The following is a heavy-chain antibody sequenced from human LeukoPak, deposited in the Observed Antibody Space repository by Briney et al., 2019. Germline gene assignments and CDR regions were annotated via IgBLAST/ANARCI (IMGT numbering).Heavy chain of an antibody. J-gene: IGHJ4*01. CDR2: IAGSSGYI. D-gene: IGHD2-21*02. Sequence: GGSLRPSCAASGFTSSSYTMNWVRQAPGKGLEWVSSIAGSSGYISYADSVKGRFTISRDNAKKSLYLQMTSLTAEDTAVYYCARDRGAYCGGDCYLGFDYWGRGTLVTVSS. V-gene: IGHV3-21*01. CDR3: ARDRGAYCGGDCYLGFDY. CDR1: GFTSSSYT.